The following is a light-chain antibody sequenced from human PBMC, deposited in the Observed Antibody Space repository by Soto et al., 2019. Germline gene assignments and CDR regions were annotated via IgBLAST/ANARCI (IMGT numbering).Light chain of an antibody. J-gene: IGKJ1*01. CDR1: DNIVHW. CDR3: QHYNSLSRT. Sequence: DIQMTQSPSTLSASVGDRVAITCRASDNIVHWVAWYQQKPGKAPKLLIYKAANLADEVPSRFAGSGSGTDFTLTITRLQPDDFATYYCQHYNSLSRTFGQGTKVEV. V-gene: IGKV1-5*03. CDR2: KAA.